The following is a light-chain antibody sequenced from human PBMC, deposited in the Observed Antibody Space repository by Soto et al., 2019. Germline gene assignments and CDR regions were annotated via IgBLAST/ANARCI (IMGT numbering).Light chain of an antibody. V-gene: IGLV1-51*01. Sequence: QSVLTQPPSVSAAPGQRVTISCSGSSSNIGNNYVSWYQQLPGTAPKLLICDNNKRPSGIPDRFSGSKSGTSAILGITGLQTGDEADYYCGTWDSSLGAYVFGTGTKLTVL. CDR2: DNN. CDR1: SSNIGNNY. J-gene: IGLJ1*01. CDR3: GTWDSSLGAYV.